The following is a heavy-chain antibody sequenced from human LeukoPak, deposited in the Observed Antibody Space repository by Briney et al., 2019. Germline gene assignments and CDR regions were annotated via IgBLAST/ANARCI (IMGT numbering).Heavy chain of an antibody. CDR3: ARSPISMVRGVIMANAFDI. V-gene: IGHV3-33*01. CDR2: IWNEGSNK. Sequence: PGGSLRLSCAASGFTFSIYGMHWVRQAPGEGLEWVVVIWNEGSNKYYADSVKGRFTISRDNSKNTLYLQMNSLRAEDTAVYYCARSPISMVRGVIMANAFDIWGQGTMVTVSS. D-gene: IGHD3-10*01. CDR1: GFTFSIYG. J-gene: IGHJ3*02.